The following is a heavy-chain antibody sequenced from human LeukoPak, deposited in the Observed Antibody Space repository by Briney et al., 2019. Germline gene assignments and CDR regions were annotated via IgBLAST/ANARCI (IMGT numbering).Heavy chain of an antibody. J-gene: IGHJ4*02. CDR2: IYYSGST. CDR3: ARGLDDRSGYLTPFDL. Sequence: SETLSLTCTVSGGSISSSSYYWGWIRQPPGKGLEWIGSIYYSGSTYYNPSLKSRVTISEDTSKNQFSMKLSSVTAADTAVYYCARGLDDRSGYLTPFDLWGQGILVTVSS. CDR1: GGSISSSSYY. V-gene: IGHV4-39*07. D-gene: IGHD3-22*01.